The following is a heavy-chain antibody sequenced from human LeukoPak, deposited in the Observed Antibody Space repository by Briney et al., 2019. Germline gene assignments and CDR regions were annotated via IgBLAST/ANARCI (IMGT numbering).Heavy chain of an antibody. D-gene: IGHD1-1*01. CDR2: IRYDGTDE. Sequence: PGGSLRLSCAASGFTFSSYGMHWVRQAPGKGLEWVAFIRYDGTDEYYADSVKGRFTISRDNSRTTLYLQMNSLRPEDTAVYYCATRHDRGQLDYWGQGTLVTVSS. V-gene: IGHV3-30*02. CDR1: GFTFSSYG. CDR3: ATRHDRGQLDY. J-gene: IGHJ4*02.